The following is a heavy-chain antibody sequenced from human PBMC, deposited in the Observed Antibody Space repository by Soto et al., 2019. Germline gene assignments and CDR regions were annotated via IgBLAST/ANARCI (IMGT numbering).Heavy chain of an antibody. Sequence: GGSLRLSCAASGFTFSSYWMHWVRQAPGKGLVWVSRVTSDGSTTNYADSVKGRFTISRDNAKNTLYLQMNSLRAEDTAMYYCARGPPDYTNNAYVGDYWGRGTLVTV. CDR3: ARGPPDYTNNAYVGDY. J-gene: IGHJ4*02. CDR1: GFTFSSYW. CDR2: VTSDGSTT. D-gene: IGHD2-2*02. V-gene: IGHV3-74*01.